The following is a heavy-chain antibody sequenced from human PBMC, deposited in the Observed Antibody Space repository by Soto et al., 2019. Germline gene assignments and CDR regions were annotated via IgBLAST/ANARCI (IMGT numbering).Heavy chain of an antibody. CDR3: VSLRRPYSSGWFGGI. CDR1: GGSFSGYY. CDR2: INHSGST. J-gene: IGHJ4*02. D-gene: IGHD6-19*01. Sequence: QVQLQQWGAGLLKPSETLSLTCAVYGGSFSGYYWSWIRQPPRKGLEWVGEINHSGSTNYNPSLQVRVTLAVHTSKNQFPLMLRSVTAEDTAVYYCVSLRRPYSSGWFGGIWGQGTLVNLSS. V-gene: IGHV4-34*01.